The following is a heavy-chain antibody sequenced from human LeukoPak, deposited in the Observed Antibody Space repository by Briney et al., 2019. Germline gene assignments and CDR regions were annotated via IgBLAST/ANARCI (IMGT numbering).Heavy chain of an antibody. CDR3: AREAPSFDL. CDR1: GFTISNYA. Sequence: PGGSLRLSCAASGFTISNYAMNWVSQAPGKELEWVSFIICHGGSPSYAHSVKGPFTISRHSSKNALYLLMNSLRAEHTAMYYCAREAPSFDLWGRGTLVTVSS. V-gene: IGHV3-23*01. J-gene: IGHJ2*01. CDR2: IICHGGSP.